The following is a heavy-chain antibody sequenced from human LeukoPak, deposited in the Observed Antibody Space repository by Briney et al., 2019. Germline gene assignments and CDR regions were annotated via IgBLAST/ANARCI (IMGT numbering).Heavy chain of an antibody. V-gene: IGHV3-53*01. CDR1: GFTVSSNY. D-gene: IGHD2-2*01. CDR3: ARDVRGTSCWFN. J-gene: IGHJ4*02. Sequence: GGSLRLSCAASGFTVSSNYMSWVRQAPGKGLEWVSVTYTGGTTYYADSVKGRFTISRDNSKNTLYLQMNSLRAEDTAVYYCARDVRGTSCWFNWGQGTLVTVSS. CDR2: TYTGGTT.